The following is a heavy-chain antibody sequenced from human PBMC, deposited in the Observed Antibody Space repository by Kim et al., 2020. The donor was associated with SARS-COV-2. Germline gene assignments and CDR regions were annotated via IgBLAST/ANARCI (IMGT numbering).Heavy chain of an antibody. Sequence: GGSLRLSCVGFGFTFTSYAMRWVRQAPGKGLEWVSGISGSGGVTFYADSVKGRFTISRDNSKNTLYLQMNSLRAEDTALYYCAKPGGQYIDYWGQGTLVT. CDR2: ISGSGGVT. V-gene: IGHV3-23*01. CDR1: GFTFTSYA. CDR3: AKPGGQYIDY. D-gene: IGHD2-15*01. J-gene: IGHJ4*02.